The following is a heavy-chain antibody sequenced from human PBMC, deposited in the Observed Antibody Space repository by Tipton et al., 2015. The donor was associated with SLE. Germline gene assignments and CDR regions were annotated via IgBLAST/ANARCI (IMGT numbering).Heavy chain of an antibody. CDR3: ARAVNWGLFDY. CDR2: INHSGST. D-gene: IGHD7-27*01. J-gene: IGHJ4*02. V-gene: IGHV4-34*01. Sequence: TLSLTCAVYGGSFSGYYWSWIRQPPGKGLEWIGEINHSGSTNYNPSLKSRVTISVDTFKNQFSLKLSSVTAADTAVYYCARAVNWGLFDYWGQGTLVTVSS. CDR1: GGSFSGYY.